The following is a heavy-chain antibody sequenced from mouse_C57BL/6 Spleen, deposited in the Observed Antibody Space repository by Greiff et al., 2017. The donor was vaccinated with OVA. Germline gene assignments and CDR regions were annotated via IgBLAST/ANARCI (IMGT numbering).Heavy chain of an antibody. V-gene: IGHV10-1*01. J-gene: IGHJ1*03. D-gene: IGHD2-3*01. Sequence: EVMLVESGGGLVQPKGSLKLSCAASGFSFNTYAMNWVRQAPGKGLEWVARIRSKSNNYATYYAESVKDRFTISRDDSESMLYLQMNNLKTEDTAMYYCVRHSGYYEYFDVWGTGTTVTVSS. CDR2: IRSKSNNYAT. CDR1: GFSFNTYA. CDR3: VRHSGYYEYFDV.